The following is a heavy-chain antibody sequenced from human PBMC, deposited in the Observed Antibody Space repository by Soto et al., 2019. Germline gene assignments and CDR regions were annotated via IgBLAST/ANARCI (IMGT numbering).Heavy chain of an antibody. V-gene: IGHV3-9*01. Sequence: EVQVVESGGGLVQPGRSLRLSCAASGFGFDDYAMNWVRQAPGKGLEWVSGISWNSGTIGYADSVKSRFTISRDNAKNSLYLQMNSLRAEDTALYYCAKSTGGTANGMGVWGQGTTVTVSS. CDR3: AKSTGGTANGMGV. CDR2: ISWNSGTI. CDR1: GFGFDDYA. D-gene: IGHD2-8*02. J-gene: IGHJ6*02.